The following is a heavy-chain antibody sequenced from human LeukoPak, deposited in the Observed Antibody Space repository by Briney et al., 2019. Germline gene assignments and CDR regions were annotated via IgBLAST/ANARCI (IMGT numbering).Heavy chain of an antibody. D-gene: IGHD4-17*01. Sequence: SETLSLTCTVSGGSISGYYWHWIRLPPGKGLEWIGYIYYSGSTSYNPSLKSRLTISLDTSKNQFSLKLSSVTAADTAVYYCARDQYGDYVFDYWGQGTLVTVSS. CDR2: IYYSGST. J-gene: IGHJ4*02. CDR1: GGSISGYY. CDR3: ARDQYGDYVFDY. V-gene: IGHV4-59*12.